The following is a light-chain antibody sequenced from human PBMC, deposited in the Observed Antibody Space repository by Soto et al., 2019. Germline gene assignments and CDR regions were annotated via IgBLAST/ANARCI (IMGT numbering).Light chain of an antibody. Sequence: QSVLTQPASVSGSPGQSITISCTGTRSDFGGYNYVYWHQQHPGKAPKLMIYDVTNRPSGFADRCSGSKSGNTASLTISGLQADDEAYYYCSSYTSSSTYVYGAGTKVTV. CDR1: RSDFGGYNY. CDR3: SSYTSSSTYV. CDR2: DVT. J-gene: IGLJ1*01. V-gene: IGLV2-14*01.